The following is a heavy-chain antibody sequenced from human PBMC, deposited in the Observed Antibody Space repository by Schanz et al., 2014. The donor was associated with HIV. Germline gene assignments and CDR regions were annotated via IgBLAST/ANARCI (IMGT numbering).Heavy chain of an antibody. Sequence: QVQLVQSGAEVKKPGASVRVSCKASGYSFTSSFIHWVRQAPGQGLAWMGIINPSGGSTSYAQKFQGRVTMTRDTSTSTVYMELSSLRSEDTAVYYCARDRSGSTPGGDYWGQGTLVTVSS. V-gene: IGHV1-46*01. CDR1: GYSFTSSF. J-gene: IGHJ4*02. D-gene: IGHD1-26*01. CDR3: ARDRSGSTPGGDY. CDR2: INPSGGST.